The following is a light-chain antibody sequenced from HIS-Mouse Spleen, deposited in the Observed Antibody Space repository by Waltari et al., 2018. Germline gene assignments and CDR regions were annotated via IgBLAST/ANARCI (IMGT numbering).Light chain of an antibody. CDR1: SSDVGSYTL. CDR2: EGS. V-gene: IGLV2-23*01. Sequence: QSALTQPASVSGSPGQSIPISCTGTSSDVGSYTLVSWYQQHPGKAPKLMIYEGSKRPSGVSNRFSGSKSGNTASLTISGLQAEDEADYYCCSYAGSSTSVVFGGGTKLTVL. CDR3: CSYAGSSTSVV. J-gene: IGLJ2*01.